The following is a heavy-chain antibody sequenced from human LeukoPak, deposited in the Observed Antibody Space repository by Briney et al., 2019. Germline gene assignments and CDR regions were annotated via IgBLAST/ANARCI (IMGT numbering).Heavy chain of an antibody. J-gene: IGHJ4*02. CDR2: INPNSGGT. CDR1: GYTFTGYY. Sequence: ASVKVSCKASGYTFTGYYMHWVRQAPGQGLEWMGWINPNSGGTNYAQKFQGRVTMTRDTSISTAYMELSRLRSDDTAVYYCARGQIQLWLRDGGYFDYWGQGILVTVSS. V-gene: IGHV1-2*02. D-gene: IGHD5-18*01. CDR3: ARGQIQLWLRDGGYFDY.